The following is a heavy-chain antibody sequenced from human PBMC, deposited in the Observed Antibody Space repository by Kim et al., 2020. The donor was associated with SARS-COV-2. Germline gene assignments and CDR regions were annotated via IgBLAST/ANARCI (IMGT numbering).Heavy chain of an antibody. J-gene: IGHJ4*02. V-gene: IGHV3-9*01. CDR3: AKARFLEWLLLDY. Sequence: GGSLRLSCAASGFTFDDYAMHWVRQAPGKGLEWVSGISWNSGSIGYADSVKGRFTISRDNAKNSLYLQMNSLRAEDTALYYCAKARFLEWLLLDYWGQGTLVTVSS. D-gene: IGHD3-3*01. CDR2: ISWNSGSI. CDR1: GFTFDDYA.